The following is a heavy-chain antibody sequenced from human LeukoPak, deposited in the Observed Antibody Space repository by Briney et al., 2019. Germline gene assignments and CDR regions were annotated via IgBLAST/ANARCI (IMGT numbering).Heavy chain of an antibody. CDR1: GYTFTGYY. CDR2: INPNSGGT. CDR3: ARASYVVPAYSPFDY. D-gene: IGHD2-2*01. V-gene: IGHV1-2*02. J-gene: IGHJ4*02. Sequence: ASVKVSCKASGYTFTGYYMHWVRQAPGQGLEWMGWINPNSGGTNYAQKFQGRVTMTRDTSISTAYMELSRLRSDDTAVYYCARASYVVPAYSPFDYWGQGTLVTVSS.